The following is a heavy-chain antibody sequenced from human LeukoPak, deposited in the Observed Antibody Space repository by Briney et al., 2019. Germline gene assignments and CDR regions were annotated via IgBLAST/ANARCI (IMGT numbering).Heavy chain of an antibody. CDR3: ARDSSSWYFSWFDP. D-gene: IGHD6-13*01. CDR1: GFTFSSYA. Sequence: GRSLRLSCAASGFTFSSYAMHWVRQAPGKGLEWVAVISYDGSNKYYADSVKGRFTISRDNSKNTLYLQMNSLRAEDTAVYYCARDSSSWYFSWFDPWGQGTLVTVSS. CDR2: ISYDGSNK. J-gene: IGHJ5*02. V-gene: IGHV3-30*04.